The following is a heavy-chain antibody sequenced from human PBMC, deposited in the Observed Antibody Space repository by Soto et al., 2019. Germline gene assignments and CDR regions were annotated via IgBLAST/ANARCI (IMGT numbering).Heavy chain of an antibody. D-gene: IGHD6-13*01. V-gene: IGHV1-69*13. Sequence: SVKVSCKASGGTFSSYAISWVRQAPGQGLEWMGGIIPIFGTANYAQKFQGRVTITADESTSTAYMELSSLRSEDTAVYYCARDQRAAGAFDIWGQGTMVTVSS. CDR3: ARDQRAAGAFDI. CDR2: IIPIFGTA. CDR1: GGTFSSYA. J-gene: IGHJ3*02.